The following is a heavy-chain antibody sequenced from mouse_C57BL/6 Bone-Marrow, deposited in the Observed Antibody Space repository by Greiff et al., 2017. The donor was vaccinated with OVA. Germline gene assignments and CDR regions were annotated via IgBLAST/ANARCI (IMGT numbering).Heavy chain of an antibody. CDR2: IDPEPGGT. V-gene: IGHV1-15*01. J-gene: IGHJ4*01. CDR1: GYTFTDYE. CDR3: TRGYSNYYARDY. Sequence: QVQLQQSGAELVRPGASVTLSCKASGYTFTDYEMHWVKQTPVHGLEWIGAIDPEPGGTASNQKFKGKAILTADKSSSTAYMELRSLTSEDSAVYYCTRGYSNYYARDYWGQGTSVTVSS. D-gene: IGHD2-5*01.